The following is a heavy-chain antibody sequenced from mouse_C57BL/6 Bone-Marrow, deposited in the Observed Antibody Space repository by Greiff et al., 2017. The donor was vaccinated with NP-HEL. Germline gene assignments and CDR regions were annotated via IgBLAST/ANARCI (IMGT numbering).Heavy chain of an antibody. CDR3: ARQLRKGGLGAMDY. Sequence: EVNVVESGGGLVQPGESLKLSCESNEYEFPSHDMSWVRKTPEKRLELVAAINSDGGSTYYPDTMERRFIISRDNTKKTLYLQMSSLRSEDTALYYCARQLRKGGLGAMDYWGQGTSVTVSS. D-gene: IGHD2-12*01. V-gene: IGHV5-2*01. J-gene: IGHJ4*01. CDR2: INSDGGST. CDR1: EYEFPSHD.